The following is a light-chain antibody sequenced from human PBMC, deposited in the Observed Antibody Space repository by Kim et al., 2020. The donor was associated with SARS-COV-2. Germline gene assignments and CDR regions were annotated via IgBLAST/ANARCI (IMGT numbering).Light chain of an antibody. J-gene: IGKJ2*01. CDR2: AAS. CDR1: QDISNY. Sequence: DIQMTKSPSSLSASVGDRVTITCQASQDISNYLNWFQQKPGKAPKFLIYAASNLETGVPSRFSGSGSGTDFTFTISSLQPEDIATYFCQQYDGLPFTFGQGTKLEI. V-gene: IGKV1-33*01. CDR3: QQYDGLPFT.